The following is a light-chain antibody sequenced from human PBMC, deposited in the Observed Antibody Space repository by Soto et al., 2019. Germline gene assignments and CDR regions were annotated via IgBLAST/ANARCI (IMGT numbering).Light chain of an antibody. V-gene: IGKV3-11*01. Sequence: EIVLTRSPATLSLSPGERATLSCRASQSVSTYLAWFQQKPGQAPRLLIYDASNRATGIPARFSGSGSGTDFTLTISSLEPEDFAVYYCQQRGNWPPITFGQGTRLEIK. CDR2: DAS. CDR1: QSVSTY. CDR3: QQRGNWPPIT. J-gene: IGKJ5*01.